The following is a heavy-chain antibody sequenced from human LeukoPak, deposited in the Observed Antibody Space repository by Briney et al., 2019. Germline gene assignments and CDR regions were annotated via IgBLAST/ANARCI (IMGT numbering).Heavy chain of an antibody. D-gene: IGHD2-21*01. V-gene: IGHV7-4-1*02. J-gene: IGHJ3*02. CDR3: ARDPQSMAFDI. Sequence: ASVKVSCKASGYSISSSAMNWVRQAPGQGLEWMGWINTNTGNPTYAQGFTGRFVFSLDTSVSTAYLQISSLKDDDTAVYYCARDPQSMAFDIWGQGTMVSVSS. CDR2: INTNTGNP. CDR1: GYSISSSA.